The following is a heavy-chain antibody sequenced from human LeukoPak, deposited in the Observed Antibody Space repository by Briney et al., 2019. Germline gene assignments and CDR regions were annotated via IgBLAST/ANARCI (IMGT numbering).Heavy chain of an antibody. D-gene: IGHD4-17*01. V-gene: IGHV4-39*01. CDR1: GGSISSSSYY. Sequence: PSETLSLTCTVSGGSISSSSYYWGWIRQPPGKGLEWIGSIYYSRSTYYNPSLKSRVTISVDTSKNQFSLKLSTVTAADTAVYYCARVPTVTFFDYWGRGTLVTVSS. CDR3: ARVPTVTFFDY. CDR2: IYYSRST. J-gene: IGHJ4*02.